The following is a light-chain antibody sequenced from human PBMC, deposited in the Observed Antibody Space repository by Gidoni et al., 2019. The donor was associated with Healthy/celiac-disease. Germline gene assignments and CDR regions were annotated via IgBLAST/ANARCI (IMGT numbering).Light chain of an antibody. J-gene: IGLJ2*01. CDR3: KAYDSSLSGVV. CDR2: GNR. CDR1: SSNIGAGYD. V-gene: IGLV1-40*01. Sequence: QSVLTQPPSLSGAPGQRVTISCTGSSSNIGAGYDVHWYQKLPGTAPKPLSYGNRNRPAGVPDRFSGSKSGTAAYLAITGLQAEDEADYYCKAYDSSLSGVVFGGGTKLTVL.